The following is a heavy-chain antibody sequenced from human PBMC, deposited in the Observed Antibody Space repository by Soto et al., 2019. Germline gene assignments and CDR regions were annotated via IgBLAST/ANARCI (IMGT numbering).Heavy chain of an antibody. CDR3: ARGARVIVVVPAAASMDV. Sequence: ASVKVSCKASGYTFTGYYMHWVRQAPGQGLEWMGWINPNSGGTNYAQKFQGWVTMTRDTSISTAYMELSRLRSDDTAVYYCARGARVIVVVPAAASMDVWGKGTTVTVSS. CDR1: GYTFTGYY. V-gene: IGHV1-2*04. J-gene: IGHJ6*03. CDR2: INPNSGGT. D-gene: IGHD2-2*01.